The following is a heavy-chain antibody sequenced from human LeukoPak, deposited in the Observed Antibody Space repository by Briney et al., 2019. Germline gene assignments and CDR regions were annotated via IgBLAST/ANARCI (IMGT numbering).Heavy chain of an antibody. CDR2: ISSSSSYI. CDR1: GFTFSSYS. J-gene: IGHJ4*02. D-gene: IGHD3-10*01. V-gene: IGHV3-21*04. Sequence: GGSLRLSCAASGFTFSSYSMNWVRQAPGKGLEWVSSISSSSSYIYYADSVKGRFTISRDNAKNSLYLQMNSLRADDTAVYYCARGLHFYGSGSYGGLYYFDYWGQGTLVTVSS. CDR3: ARGLHFYGSGSYGGLYYFDY.